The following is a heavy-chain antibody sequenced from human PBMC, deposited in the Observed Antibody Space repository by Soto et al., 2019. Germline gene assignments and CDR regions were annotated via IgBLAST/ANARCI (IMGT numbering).Heavy chain of an antibody. D-gene: IGHD3-10*01. CDR3: SRQGRVVDNHNGEPLDY. V-gene: IGHV4-39*01. J-gene: IGHJ4*02. CDR1: GGSISSSSYY. Sequence: SETLSLTCTVSGGSISSSSYYWGWIRQPPGKGLEWIGSIYYSGSTYYNPSLKSRVTISVDTSKNQFSLKLSSVAAADTAVYYCSRQGRVVDNHNGEPLDYWGQGTLVTGSS. CDR2: IYYSGST.